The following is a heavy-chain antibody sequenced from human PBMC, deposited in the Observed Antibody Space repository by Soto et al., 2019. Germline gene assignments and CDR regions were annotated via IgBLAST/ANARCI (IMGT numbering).Heavy chain of an antibody. CDR3: ATQYSSRWYGMDV. D-gene: IGHD6-13*01. J-gene: IGHJ6*02. CDR2: FYPGDSDT. V-gene: IGHV5-51*01. CDR1: GYSFTSYW. Sequence: GESLKISCKGSGYSFTSYWIGWVRQMPGKGLEWMGIFYPGDSDTRYSPSFQGQVTISADKSISTAYLEWSSLKASDTAMYYCATQYSSRWYGMDVWGEGTTVTVS.